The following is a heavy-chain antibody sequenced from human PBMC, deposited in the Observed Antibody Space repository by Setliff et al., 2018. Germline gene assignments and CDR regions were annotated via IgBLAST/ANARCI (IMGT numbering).Heavy chain of an antibody. J-gene: IGHJ6*03. D-gene: IGHD3-10*01. V-gene: IGHV4-59*11. CDR1: GGSISHHY. CDR3: ARALLWFGEGMDV. Sequence: SETLSLTCTVSGGSISHHYWSWIRQPPGEGLEWVGYMYNSGNTNYNPSLRRRVAISVDKSKNQFSLKLSSVTAADTAVYYCARALLWFGEGMDVWGKGTTVTVSS. CDR2: MYNSGNT.